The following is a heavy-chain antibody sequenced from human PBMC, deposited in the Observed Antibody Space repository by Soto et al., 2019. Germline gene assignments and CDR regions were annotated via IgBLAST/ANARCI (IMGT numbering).Heavy chain of an antibody. CDR1: GASISRIGFH. V-gene: IGHV4-39*01. D-gene: IGHD3-10*01. Sequence: QLQLQESGPGLVKPSETLSLTCAVSGASISRIGFHWGWIRQPPGQGLEWIGSIYDAGTTFYNSSLKSRVTISADTSKNEFSLKLCSVTAADTAVYYCARRGSGHTFDYWGQGTLVTVSS. CDR3: ARRGSGHTFDY. CDR2: IYDAGTT. J-gene: IGHJ4*02.